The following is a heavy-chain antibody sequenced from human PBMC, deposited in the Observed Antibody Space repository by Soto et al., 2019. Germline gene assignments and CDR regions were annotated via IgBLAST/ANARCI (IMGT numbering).Heavy chain of an antibody. Sequence: WASVKVSCKASGYTFTGYYLHWIRQAPGQGLQWMGWMRPDSGGANYAQKFQGRVSMTRDTSTSTFYMELSRLASDDTAVYYCARDPHEGVYDYWGQGTQVTVSS. CDR2: MRPDSGGA. J-gene: IGHJ4*02. D-gene: IGHD3-16*01. V-gene: IGHV1-2*02. CDR1: GYTFTGYY. CDR3: ARDPHEGVYDY.